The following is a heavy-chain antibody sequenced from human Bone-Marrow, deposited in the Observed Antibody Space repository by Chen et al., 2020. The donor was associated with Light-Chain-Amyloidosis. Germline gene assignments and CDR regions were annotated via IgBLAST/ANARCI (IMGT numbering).Heavy chain of an antibody. Sequence: GASVRVSCKTSGYTFTASYMHWVRQAPGQGLEWMGWIHPHSGDTHSAQXFQGRVTMTRDXXXXXXXXXXXXXXXXXXXXXXCVRGALTIFGPLRDWGQGTLVTVSS. V-gene: IGHV1-2*02. CDR2: IHPHSGDT. CDR1: GYTFTASY. D-gene: IGHD3-3*01. CDR3: VRGALTIFGPLRD. J-gene: IGHJ4*02.